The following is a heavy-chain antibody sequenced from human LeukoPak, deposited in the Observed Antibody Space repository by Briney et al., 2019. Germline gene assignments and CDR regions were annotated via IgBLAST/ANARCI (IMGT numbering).Heavy chain of an antibody. CDR2: INPNRGGT. CDR1: GYTFTGYY. Sequence: ASVKVSCKASGYTFTGYYMHWVRQAPGQGLELVGWINPNRGGTNYAQKFQGRVTMTRDTSISTAYMELSRLRSDDTAVYYCARDIVVQAADRNWFDPWGQGTLVSVSS. D-gene: IGHD2-2*01. J-gene: IGHJ5*02. V-gene: IGHV1-2*02. CDR3: ARDIVVQAADRNWFDP.